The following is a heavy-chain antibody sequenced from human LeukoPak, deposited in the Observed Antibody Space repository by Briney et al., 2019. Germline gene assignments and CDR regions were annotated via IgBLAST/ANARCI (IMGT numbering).Heavy chain of an antibody. CDR1: GFTFSSYA. CDR3: AKDLTQTYYYDSSGYFWMDYFDY. J-gene: IGHJ4*02. D-gene: IGHD3-22*01. Sequence: GGSLRLSCAASGFTFSSYAMSWVRQAPGKGLEWVSAISGSGGSTYYADSVKGRFTISRDNSKNTLYLQMNSLRAEDTVVYYCAKDLTQTYYYDSSGYFWMDYFDYWGQGTLVTVSS. CDR2: ISGSGGST. V-gene: IGHV3-23*01.